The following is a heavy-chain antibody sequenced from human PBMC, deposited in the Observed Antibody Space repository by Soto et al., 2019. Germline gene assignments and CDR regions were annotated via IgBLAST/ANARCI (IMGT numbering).Heavy chain of an antibody. CDR2: INWNSGSI. V-gene: IGHV3-9*01. J-gene: IGHJ1*01. CDR1: GFTFDDYA. Sequence: GGSLRLSCAASGFTFDDYAMHWVRQVPGKGLEWVSGINWNSGSIDYGDSVKGRFAISRDNAKNSLHLQMNSLSAEDTAFYYCVKDESINWYSGHFRHWGQGTLVTV. CDR3: VKDESINWYSGHFRH. D-gene: IGHD6-13*01.